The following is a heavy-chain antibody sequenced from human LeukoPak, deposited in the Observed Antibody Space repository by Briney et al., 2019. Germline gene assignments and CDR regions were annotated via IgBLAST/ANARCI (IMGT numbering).Heavy chain of an antibody. CDR1: GYTFTGYY. CDR2: ISPKSGST. J-gene: IGHJ4*02. V-gene: IGHV1-2*02. D-gene: IGHD2-21*01. CDR3: ARDPPLIILTVEVNY. Sequence: ASVKVSCKASGYTFTGYYMHWVRQAPGQGFEYMGWISPKSGSTNYAQKLQGRVTMTKDTSISTAYMELSSLTSDDSAVYYRARDPPLIILTVEVNYWGQGTLVTVSA.